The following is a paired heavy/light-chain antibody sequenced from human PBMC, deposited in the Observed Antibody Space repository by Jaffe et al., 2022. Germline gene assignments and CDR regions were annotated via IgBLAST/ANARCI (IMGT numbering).Light chain of an antibody. CDR3: QQYYSTHALT. CDR2: AAS. J-gene: IGKJ4*01. CDR1: QGISNS. Sequence: DIQMTQSPSSLSASVGDRVTITCRASQGISNSLAWYQQKPGKAPKLLLYAASRLESGVPSRFSGSGSGTDYTLTISSLQPEDFATYYCQQYYSTHALTFGGGTKVEIK. V-gene: IGKV1-NL1*01.
Heavy chain of an antibody. V-gene: IGHV3-11*01. D-gene: IGHD2-2*01. CDR2: ISSSGSTI. CDR3: ARGSYDIVVVPAAIAVDYYMDV. Sequence: QVQLVESGGGLVKPGGSLRLSCAASGFTFSDYYMSWIRQAPGKGLEWVSYISSSGSTIYYADSVKGRFTISRDNAKNSLYLQMNSLRAEDTAVYYCARGSYDIVVVPAAIAVDYYMDVWGKGTTVTVSS. CDR1: GFTFSDYY. J-gene: IGHJ6*03.